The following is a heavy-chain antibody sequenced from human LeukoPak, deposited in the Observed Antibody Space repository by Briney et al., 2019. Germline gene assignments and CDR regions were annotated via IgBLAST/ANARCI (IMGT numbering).Heavy chain of an antibody. CDR1: GGSISSYY. CDR3: AREGYCSGGNCHRTFDY. V-gene: IGHV4-59*01. Sequence: SETLSLTCTVSGGSISSYYWSWIRQPPGKGLEWIGYIYYSGGTNYNPSLRGRVTMSVDRSKNQFSLKLSSVTAADTAVYYCAREGYCSGGNCHRTFDYWGRGTLVTVSS. D-gene: IGHD2-15*01. CDR2: IYYSGGT. J-gene: IGHJ4*02.